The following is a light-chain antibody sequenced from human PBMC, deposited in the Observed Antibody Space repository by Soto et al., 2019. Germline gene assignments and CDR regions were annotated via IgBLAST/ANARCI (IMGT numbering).Light chain of an antibody. CDR3: SSHPSYRTPV. Sequence: SVLTQPASVSGSPGQSIAISCTGTSSDVGGYNYVSWYQQHPGKAPKLMIHEVSNRPSGISDRFSGSKSGNTASLTISGLQADDEADYYCSSHPSYRTPVFGTGTK. CDR1: SSDVGGYNY. CDR2: EVS. J-gene: IGLJ1*01. V-gene: IGLV2-14*01.